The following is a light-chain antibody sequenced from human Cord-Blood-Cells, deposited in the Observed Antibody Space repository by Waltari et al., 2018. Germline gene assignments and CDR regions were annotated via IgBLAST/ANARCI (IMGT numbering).Light chain of an antibody. Sequence: DIQMTQSLSSLSASVGDRVTITCRASQIISSYLNWYQQKPGKAPKLLIYAASSLQSGVPSRFSGSGSGTDFTLTISSLQPEDFATYYCQQSYSTPLTFGGGTKVEIK. CDR1: QIISSY. J-gene: IGKJ4*01. CDR3: QQSYSTPLT. CDR2: AAS. V-gene: IGKV1-39*01.